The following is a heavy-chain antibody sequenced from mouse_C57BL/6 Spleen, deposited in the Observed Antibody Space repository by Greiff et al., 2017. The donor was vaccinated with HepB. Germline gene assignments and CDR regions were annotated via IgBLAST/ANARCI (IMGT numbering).Heavy chain of an antibody. CDR1: GYSFTDYN. CDR3: ARGGIYDGNLYAMDY. J-gene: IGHJ4*01. D-gene: IGHD2-1*01. V-gene: IGHV1-39*01. Sequence: VQLQQSGPELVKPGASVKISCKASGYSFTDYNMNWVKQSNGKSLEWIGVINPNYGTTSYNQKFKGKATVTVDQSSSTAYMQLNSLTSEDSAVYYCARGGIYDGNLYAMDYWGQGTSVTVSS. CDR2: INPNYGTT.